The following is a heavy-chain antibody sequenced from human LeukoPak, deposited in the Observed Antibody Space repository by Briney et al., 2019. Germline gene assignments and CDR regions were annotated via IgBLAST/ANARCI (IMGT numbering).Heavy chain of an antibody. D-gene: IGHD5-24*01. CDR1: GFTFSSYN. CDR2: ITSGSSYI. V-gene: IGHV3-21*01. CDR3: ATWGDGYNYDY. J-gene: IGHJ4*02. Sequence: GGSLRLSCAASGFTFSSYNMNWVRQAPGKGLEWVSSITSGSSYIYYADSVKGRFTISRDNAKNSLYLQMNSLRAEDTAVYYCATWGDGYNYDYWGQGTLVTVSS.